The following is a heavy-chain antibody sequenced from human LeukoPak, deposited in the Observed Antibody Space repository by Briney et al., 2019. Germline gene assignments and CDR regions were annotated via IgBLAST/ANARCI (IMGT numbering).Heavy chain of an antibody. D-gene: IGHD3-9*01. V-gene: IGHV3-7*03. J-gene: IGHJ4*02. Sequence: GGSLRLSCAASGFIFTDYWMYWVRQAPGRGLAWVANIKEDGSEKNYVDSVKGRFTLSRDNSKNTLYLQMNSLRAEDTAIYYCAKTLTPDYDILTGYPYYFDYWGQGTLVTVSS. CDR2: IKEDGSEK. CDR3: AKTLTPDYDILTGYPYYFDY. CDR1: GFIFTDYW.